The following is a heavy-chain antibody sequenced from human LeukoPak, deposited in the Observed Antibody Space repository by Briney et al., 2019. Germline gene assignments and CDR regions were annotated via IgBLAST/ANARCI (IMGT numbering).Heavy chain of an antibody. J-gene: IGHJ4*02. Sequence: GGSLRLSCAGAGFTFSNYGMSWVRQAPGKGLEWVSVISRSGTETYHADSVRGRFTISRDNAKNTLYLQMNSLRAEDTAVYYCARVYCSGGACNRYFFDSWGQGTLVTVSS. CDR1: GFTFSNYG. CDR2: ISRSGTET. CDR3: ARVYCSGGACNRYFFDS. D-gene: IGHD2-15*01. V-gene: IGHV3-23*01.